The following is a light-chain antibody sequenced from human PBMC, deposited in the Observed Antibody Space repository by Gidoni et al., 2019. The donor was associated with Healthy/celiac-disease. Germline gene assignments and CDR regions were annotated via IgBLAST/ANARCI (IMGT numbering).Light chain of an antibody. CDR1: QSISSW. J-gene: IGKJ1*01. CDR2: KAS. CDR3: QQYNSYSGT. Sequence: DIQMTQSPSTLSASVGDRVTITCRASQSISSWLAWYQQKPGKAPKLLIYKASSLESGVPSRFSGSGSGTEFTLTISSLQPDDFATYYCQQYNSYSGTFGPXTKVEIK. V-gene: IGKV1-5*03.